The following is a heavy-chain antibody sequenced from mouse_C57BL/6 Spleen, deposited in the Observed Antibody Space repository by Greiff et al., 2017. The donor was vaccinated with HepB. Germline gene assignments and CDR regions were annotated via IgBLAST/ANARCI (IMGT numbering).Heavy chain of an antibody. Sequence: VQLQQSGAELVKPGASVKMSCKASGYTFTSYWITWVKQRPGQGLEWIGDIYPGSGSTNYNEKFKSTATLTVDTSSSTAYMQLSSLTSEDSAVYYGARDYYGSTVDYWGQGTTLTVSS. V-gene: IGHV1-55*01. CDR1: GYTFTSYW. CDR3: ARDYYGSTVDY. J-gene: IGHJ2*01. D-gene: IGHD1-1*01. CDR2: IYPGSGST.